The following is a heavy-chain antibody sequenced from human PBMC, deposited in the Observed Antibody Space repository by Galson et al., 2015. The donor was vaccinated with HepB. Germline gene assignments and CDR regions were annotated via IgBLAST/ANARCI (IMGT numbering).Heavy chain of an antibody. CDR3: ARNTIADYYYYGMDV. D-gene: IGHD6-13*01. CDR2: INPNSGGT. CDR1: GYTFAGYY. V-gene: IGHV1-2*02. J-gene: IGHJ6*02. Sequence: SVKVSCKASGYTFAGYYMHWVRQAPGQGLEWMGWINPNSGGTNYAQKFQGRVTMTRDTSISTAYMELSRLRSDDTAVYYCARNTIADYYYYGMDVWGQGTTVTVSS.